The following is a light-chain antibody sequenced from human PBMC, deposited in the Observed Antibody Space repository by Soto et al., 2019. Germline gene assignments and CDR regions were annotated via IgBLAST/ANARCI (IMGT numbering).Light chain of an antibody. CDR1: SSDVGGYNY. CDR2: EVT. J-gene: IGLJ2*01. Sequence: QSALTQPASVSGPPGQSITISCTGTSSDVGGYNYVSWYQQHPGKAPKLMIYEVTYRPSGVSNRFSGSKSGNTASLTISGLQAEDEADYHCSSYTTSSTLVFGGGTQLTVL. CDR3: SSYTTSSTLV. V-gene: IGLV2-14*01.